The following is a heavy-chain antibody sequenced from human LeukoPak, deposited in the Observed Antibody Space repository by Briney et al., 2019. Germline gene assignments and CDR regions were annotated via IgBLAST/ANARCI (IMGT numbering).Heavy chain of an antibody. CDR1: GFTFSSYV. D-gene: IGHD1-26*01. CDR3: AKYGGSYHTPFDY. V-gene: IGHV3-23*01. CDR2: ISGNGDRT. J-gene: IGHJ4*02. Sequence: PGGSLRLSCTASGFTFSSYVMSWVRQAPGKGLEWVSLISGNGDRTYYADSVKGRFTVSRDNSRNTLFLQMYNLGVEDTAVYSCAKYGGSYHTPFDYWGQGTLVTVSS.